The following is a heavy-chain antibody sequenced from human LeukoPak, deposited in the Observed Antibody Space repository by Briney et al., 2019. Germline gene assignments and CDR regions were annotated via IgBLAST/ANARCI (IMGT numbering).Heavy chain of an antibody. CDR2: IIPILGIA. CDR1: GGTFSSYA. CDR3: ARYSMVRGVIAYYYGMDV. V-gene: IGHV1-69*04. J-gene: IGHJ6*02. D-gene: IGHD3-10*01. Sequence: SVKVSCKASGGTFSSYAISWGRHAPGQGLELMGRIIPILGIANYAQKLQGRVTITADKSTSTAYMELSSLRSEETAVYYCARYSMVRGVIAYYYGMDVWGQGTTVTVSS.